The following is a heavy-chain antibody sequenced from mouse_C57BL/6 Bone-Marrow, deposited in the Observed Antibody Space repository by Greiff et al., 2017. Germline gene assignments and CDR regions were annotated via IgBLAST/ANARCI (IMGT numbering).Heavy chain of an antibody. Sequence: VKLMESGAELVRPGASVTLSCKASGYTFTDYEMHWVKQTPVHGLEWIGAIDPETGGTAYNQKFKGKAILTADKSSSTAYMELRSLTSEDSAVYYCTRPDYGGFFAYWGQGTLVTVSA. J-gene: IGHJ3*01. CDR3: TRPDYGGFFAY. V-gene: IGHV1-15*01. CDR2: IDPETGGT. D-gene: IGHD1-1*02. CDR1: GYTFTDYE.